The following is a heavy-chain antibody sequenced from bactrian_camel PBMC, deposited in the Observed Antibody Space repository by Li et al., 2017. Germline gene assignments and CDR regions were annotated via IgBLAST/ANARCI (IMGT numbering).Heavy chain of an antibody. CDR1: GEYVAQTNC. CDR3: VADKRYGRCSLRYEFGY. J-gene: IGHJ4*01. CDR2: IYPDGGRT. Sequence: QLVESGGGLVQAGGSLRLSCAASGEYVAQTNCMGWFRQAPGKEREEVAAIYPDGGRTYYGDSVKGRFTISQDKAKSTLYLQMNSLKPEDTAVYYCVADKRYGRCSLRYEFGYWGRGTQVTVS. V-gene: IGHV3S54*01. D-gene: IGHD3*01.